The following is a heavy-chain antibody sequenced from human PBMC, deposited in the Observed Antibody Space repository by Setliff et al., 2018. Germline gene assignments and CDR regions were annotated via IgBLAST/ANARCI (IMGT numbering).Heavy chain of an antibody. J-gene: IGHJ4*02. Sequence: VKVSCKASEGTFSSYAISWVRQAPGQGLEWMGGIIPILGIANYAQKFQGRVTITADKSTSTAYMELSSLRSEDTAVYYCARQLSRRWLHTKRPGRYFDYWGQGTLVTVSS. CDR2: IIPILGIA. CDR3: ARQLSRRWLHTKRPGRYFDY. CDR1: EGTFSSYA. D-gene: IGHD5-12*01. V-gene: IGHV1-69*10.